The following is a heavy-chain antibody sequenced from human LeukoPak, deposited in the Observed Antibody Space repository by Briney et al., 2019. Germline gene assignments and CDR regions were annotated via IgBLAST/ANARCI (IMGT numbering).Heavy chain of an antibody. CDR2: ISSSSSYI. CDR1: GFTFSSYS. V-gene: IGHV3-21*01. CDR3: ARDVVAGTYYYYGMDV. D-gene: IGHD6-19*01. Sequence: GGSLRLSCAASGFTFSSYSMNWVRQAPGKGLEWVSSISSSSSYIYYADSVKGRFTISRDNAKNSLYPQMNSLRAEDTAVYYCARDVVAGTYYYYGMDVWGKGTTVTVSS. J-gene: IGHJ6*04.